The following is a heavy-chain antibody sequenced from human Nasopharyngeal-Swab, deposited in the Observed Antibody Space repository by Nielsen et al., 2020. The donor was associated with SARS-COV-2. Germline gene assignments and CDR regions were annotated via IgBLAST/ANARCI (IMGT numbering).Heavy chain of an antibody. Sequence: GESLKISCAASGFTFNSYWMHWVRQAPGKGLEWVSGISGNAISTYYADSVKGRFTISRDNYRNTLYLQMNSLRAEDTAVYYCAKRYSNTNYGMDVWGQGTTVTVSS. V-gene: IGHV3-23*01. CDR2: ISGNAIST. D-gene: IGHD3-16*02. J-gene: IGHJ6*02. CDR1: GFTFNSYW. CDR3: AKRYSNTNYGMDV.